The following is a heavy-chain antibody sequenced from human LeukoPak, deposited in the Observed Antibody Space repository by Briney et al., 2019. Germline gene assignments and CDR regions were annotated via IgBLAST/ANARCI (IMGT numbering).Heavy chain of an antibody. Sequence: GGSLRLSCAASGFTVSSNYMSWVRQAPGKGLEWVSVIYSGGSTYYADSVKGRFTISRDNSKNTLYLQMNSLRAEDTAVYYCARARTNWNHLYAGDYYYMDVWGKGTTVTVSS. V-gene: IGHV3-53*01. CDR2: IYSGGST. D-gene: IGHD1-1*01. J-gene: IGHJ6*03. CDR1: GFTVSSNY. CDR3: ARARTNWNHLYAGDYYYMDV.